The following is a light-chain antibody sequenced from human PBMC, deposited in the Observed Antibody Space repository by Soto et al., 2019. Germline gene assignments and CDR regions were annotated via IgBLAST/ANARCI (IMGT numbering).Light chain of an antibody. V-gene: IGKV3-20*01. CDR2: GAS. CDR1: QTISSSY. J-gene: IGKJ2*01. Sequence: EIVLTQSPGTLSLSPGERATLSCRASQTISSSYIAWYLQRPGQAPRLLIFGASSRAAGIPDRFSGSGSGTXXXXXXXRXXXXDFAVYYCHHYGSSPQTFGHGTKLEIK. CDR3: HHYGSSPQT.